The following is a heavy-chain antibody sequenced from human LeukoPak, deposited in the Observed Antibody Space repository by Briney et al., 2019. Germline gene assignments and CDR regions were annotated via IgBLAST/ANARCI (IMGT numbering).Heavy chain of an antibody. CDR2: IYYSGST. Sequence: SETLSLTCTVSGGSISSGDYHWSWIRQPPGKGLEWIGYIYYSGSTYYNPSLKSRVTISVDTSKNQFSLKLSSVTAADTAVYYCASSSIMITFGGVIATFDIWGQGTMVTVSS. D-gene: IGHD3-16*02. V-gene: IGHV4-30-4*01. J-gene: IGHJ3*02. CDR3: ASSSIMITFGGVIATFDI. CDR1: GGSISSGDYH.